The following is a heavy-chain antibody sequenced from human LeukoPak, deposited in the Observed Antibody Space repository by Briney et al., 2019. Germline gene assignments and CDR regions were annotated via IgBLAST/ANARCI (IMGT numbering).Heavy chain of an antibody. D-gene: IGHD6-13*01. V-gene: IGHV3-11*04. J-gene: IGHJ6*03. CDR1: GFTFSDYY. Sequence: GGSLRLSCAASGFTFSDYYMSWIRQAPGKGLEWVSYISSSGSTIYYADSVKGRFTISRDNAKNSLYLQMNSLRAEDTAVYYCARVSTSSWLYYYYMDVWGKGTTVTVSS. CDR3: ARVSTSSWLYYYYMDV. CDR2: ISSSGSTI.